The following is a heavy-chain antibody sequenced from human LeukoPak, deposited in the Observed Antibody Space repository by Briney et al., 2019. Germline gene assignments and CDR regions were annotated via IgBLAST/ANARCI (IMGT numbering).Heavy chain of an antibody. CDR1: GFNFNRFW. J-gene: IGHJ4*02. Sequence: GGSLRPSCAASGFNFNRFWLSWVRQAPGKGPEWVASIKTDGSEKHYAGSVRGRFTISRDNAKSSLYLQMNSLRAEDTALYFCAREAYWGQGTLVTVSS. CDR2: IKTDGSEK. V-gene: IGHV3-7*05. CDR3: AREAY.